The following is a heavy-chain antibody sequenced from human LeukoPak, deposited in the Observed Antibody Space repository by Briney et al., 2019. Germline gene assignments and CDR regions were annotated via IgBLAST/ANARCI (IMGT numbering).Heavy chain of an antibody. CDR3: ARQGDQLLSLNWFDP. D-gene: IGHD2-2*01. CDR1: GYSISSGYY. CDR2: IYHSGRT. V-gene: IGHV4-38-2*01. Sequence: SETLSLTCAVSGYSISSGYYWGWIRQPPGKGLEWIGSIYHSGRTYYNPSLKSRVTISVDTSKNQFSLKLSSVTAADTAVYYCARQGDQLLSLNWFDPWGQGTLVTVSS. J-gene: IGHJ5*02.